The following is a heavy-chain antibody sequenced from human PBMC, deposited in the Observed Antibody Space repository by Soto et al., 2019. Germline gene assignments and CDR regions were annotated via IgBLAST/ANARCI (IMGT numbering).Heavy chain of an antibody. CDR1: GFSLTTSGLG. D-gene: IGHD2-8*01. J-gene: IGHJ4*02. CDR2: VYWDDDK. Sequence: QITLKESGPTMVKPTQTLTLTCTFSGFSLTTSGLGVGWIRQPPGEPLEWLALVYWDDDKRYSPFLKGRVTISKDTSKNQVVLTMIDMDPVDTATYYCARGVDNFLYVDYWGQGTLVTVSS. CDR3: ARGVDNFLYVDY. V-gene: IGHV2-5*02.